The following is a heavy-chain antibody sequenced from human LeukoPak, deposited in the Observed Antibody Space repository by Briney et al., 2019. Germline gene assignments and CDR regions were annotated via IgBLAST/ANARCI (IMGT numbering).Heavy chain of an antibody. CDR2: INSDGSST. D-gene: IGHD3-22*01. CDR3: ARVGSGYYHDSSGYYYAY. V-gene: IGHV3-74*01. CDR1: GFTLSSYW. Sequence: GGSLRLSCAASGFTLSSYWMHWVRQAPGKGLVWVSCINSDGSSTSYADSVKGRFTISRDNAKNTLYLQMNSLRAEDTAVYYCARVGSGYYHDSSGYYYAYWGQGTLVTVSS. J-gene: IGHJ4*02.